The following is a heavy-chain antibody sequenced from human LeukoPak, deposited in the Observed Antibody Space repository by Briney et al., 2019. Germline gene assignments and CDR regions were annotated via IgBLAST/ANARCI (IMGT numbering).Heavy chain of an antibody. CDR1: GFTFSNYG. CDR2: IRYDGSNK. D-gene: IGHD1-14*01. J-gene: IGHJ3*02. Sequence: AGGSLRLSCAASGFTFSNYGVHWVRQAPGKGLEWVSFIRYDGSNKYYADSVKGRFTISRDNSKNTLYLQMNSLRAEDTAVYYCAREAEEAFDIWGQGTMVTVSS. V-gene: IGHV3-30*02. CDR3: AREAEEAFDI.